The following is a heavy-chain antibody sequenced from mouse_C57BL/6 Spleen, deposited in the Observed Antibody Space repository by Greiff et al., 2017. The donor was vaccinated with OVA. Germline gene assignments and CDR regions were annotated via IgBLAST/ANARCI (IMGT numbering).Heavy chain of an antibody. V-gene: IGHV1-81*01. CDR1: GYTFTSYG. CDR3: ARRAYDYDYFDY. J-gene: IGHJ2*01. CDR2: IYPRSGNT. D-gene: IGHD2-4*01. Sequence: QVQLQESGAELARPGASVKLSCKASGYTFTSYGISWVKQRTGQGLEWIGEIYPRSGNTYYNEKFKGKATLTADKSSSTAYMELRSLTSEDSAVYFCARRAYDYDYFDYWGQGTTLTVSS.